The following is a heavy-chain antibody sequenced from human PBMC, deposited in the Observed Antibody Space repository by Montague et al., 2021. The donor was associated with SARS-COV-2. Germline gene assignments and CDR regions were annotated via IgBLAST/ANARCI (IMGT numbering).Heavy chain of an antibody. Sequence: SETLSLTCAVYDGSFTNYSWTWIRQPPGKGLELIGESNHRGSTNYNPSLKSRVTISVDTSKNQFSLKMTSVTAAVTAVYYCASDRQHINMVVVVVTGGEEYFDFWGQGTLVAVSS. J-gene: IGHJ4*02. CDR2: SNHRGST. CDR1: DGSFTNYS. D-gene: IGHD3-22*01. CDR3: ASDRQHINMVVVVVTGGEEYFDF. V-gene: IGHV4-34*01.